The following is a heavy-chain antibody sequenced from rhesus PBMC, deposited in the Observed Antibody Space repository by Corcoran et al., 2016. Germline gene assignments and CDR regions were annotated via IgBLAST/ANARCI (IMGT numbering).Heavy chain of an antibody. Sequence: EVQLVESGGGLVQPGGSLRLSCAAPGFTSGNSDLIWIRQAPGKGLAWVSYISSGGGIYYSESVKGRFTISRDNSKNTLYLRMSSLRVEDTAVYYCAKTEREAFDFWGQGLRVTGSS. V-gene: IGHV3S43*01. CDR1: GFTSGNSD. CDR3: AKTEREAFDF. CDR2: ISSGGGI. D-gene: IGHD1-44*02. J-gene: IGHJ3*01.